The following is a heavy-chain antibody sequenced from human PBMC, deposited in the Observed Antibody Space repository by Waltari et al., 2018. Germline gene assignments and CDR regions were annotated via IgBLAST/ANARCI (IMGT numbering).Heavy chain of an antibody. J-gene: IGHJ3*02. Sequence: QLQLQESGPGLVKPSETLSVTCPVSGGSMSRSSYYWGWIRQPPGKGLEWIGSVYYSGGTFYTPSLKSRVTISVDTSENHFSLRLNSVTAADTAVYYCARIRWDLPHAFDIWGLGTMLTVSS. D-gene: IGHD1-26*01. CDR3: ARIRWDLPHAFDI. CDR1: GGSMSRSSYY. CDR2: VYYSGGT. V-gene: IGHV4-39*02.